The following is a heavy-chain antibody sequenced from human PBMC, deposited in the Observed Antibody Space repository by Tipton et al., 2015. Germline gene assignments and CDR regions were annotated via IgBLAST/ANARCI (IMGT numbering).Heavy chain of an antibody. J-gene: IGHJ6*02. CDR3: AKDYGFSSVWSGDFYYGMDV. CDR1: GFTFSSYA. CDR2: ISGSGDST. Sequence: SLRLSCAASGFTFSSYAMSWVRQAPGKGLEWVSAISGSGDSTYYVDSVRGRFTISRDNPKNTLYLQMNSLRVEDTAVYYCAKDYGFSSVWSGDFYYGMDVWGQGTKVTVSS. V-gene: IGHV3-23*01. D-gene: IGHD6-19*01.